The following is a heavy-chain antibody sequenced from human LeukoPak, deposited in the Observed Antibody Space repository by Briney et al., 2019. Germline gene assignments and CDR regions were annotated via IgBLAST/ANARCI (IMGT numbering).Heavy chain of an antibody. D-gene: IGHD3-22*01. Sequence: GGSLRLSCAASGFTFSSYAMSWVRQAPGKGLEWVSAISDSGGSTYYADSVKGRFTISRDNSKNTLYLQMNSLRAEDTAVYYCAKDYYDSSGWYYYGMDVWGQGTTVTVSS. CDR1: GFTFSSYA. J-gene: IGHJ6*02. V-gene: IGHV3-23*01. CDR3: AKDYYDSSGWYYYGMDV. CDR2: ISDSGGST.